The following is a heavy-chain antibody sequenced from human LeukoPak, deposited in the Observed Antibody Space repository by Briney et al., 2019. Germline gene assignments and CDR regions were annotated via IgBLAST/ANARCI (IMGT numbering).Heavy chain of an antibody. D-gene: IGHD1-26*01. CDR3: ARVMMGATKSNYNYYVMDV. CDR1: GFRFSGSA. V-gene: IGHV3-64*01. CDR2: IISHGGST. J-gene: IGHJ6*02. Sequence: GGSLRLSCAASGFRFSGSAIHWVRQAPGKGLEYVAAIISHGGSTYYANSVQGRFTISRDNSKNTLYLQMGSLRAEDKAVYYCARVMMGATKSNYNYYVMDVWGQGTTDTVSS.